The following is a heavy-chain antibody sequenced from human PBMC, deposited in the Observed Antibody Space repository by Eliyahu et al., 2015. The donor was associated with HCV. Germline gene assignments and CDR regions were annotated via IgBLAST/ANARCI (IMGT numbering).Heavy chain of an antibody. Sequence: QLQLQESGPGLVKPSETLSLTCTVXGGSISLSXXYWAWIRQPPGKGLXWXGMVYYTGTTYYNPSLKSRVTISVDTSKNQFSLKMNSMTAADTAVYYCARQNSGSYFNWLDPWGQGAPVTVSS. D-gene: IGHD1-26*01. J-gene: IGHJ5*02. CDR3: ARQNSGSYFNWLDP. V-gene: IGHV4-39*01. CDR2: VYYTGTT. CDR1: GGSISLSXXY.